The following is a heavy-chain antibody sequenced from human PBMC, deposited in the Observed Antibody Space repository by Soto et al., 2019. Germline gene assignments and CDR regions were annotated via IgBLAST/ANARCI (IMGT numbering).Heavy chain of an antibody. Sequence: SETLSLTCTVSGGSISSYYWSWIRQPPGKGLEWIGYIYYSGSTNYNPSLKSRVTISVDTSKNQFSLKLSSVTAAGTAVYYCARDYYDSWYFDLWGRGTLVTVSS. CDR3: ARDYYDSWYFDL. V-gene: IGHV4-59*01. CDR1: GGSISSYY. CDR2: IYYSGST. D-gene: IGHD3-22*01. J-gene: IGHJ2*01.